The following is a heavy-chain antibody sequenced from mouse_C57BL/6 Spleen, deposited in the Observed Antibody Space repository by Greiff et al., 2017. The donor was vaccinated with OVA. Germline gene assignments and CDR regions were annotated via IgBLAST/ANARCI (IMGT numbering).Heavy chain of an antibody. J-gene: IGHJ3*01. CDR1: GFTFSDYG. V-gene: IGHV5-17*01. D-gene: IGHD4-1*01. CDR3: ARELGRGFAY. CDR2: ISSGSSTI. Sequence: DVMLVESGGGLVKPGGSLKLSCAASGFTFSDYGMHWVRQAPEKGLEWVAYISSGSSTIYYAATVKGRLTISRDNAKNTLFLQMTSLRSEDTDMYYCARELGRGFAYWCQGTLVTGSA.